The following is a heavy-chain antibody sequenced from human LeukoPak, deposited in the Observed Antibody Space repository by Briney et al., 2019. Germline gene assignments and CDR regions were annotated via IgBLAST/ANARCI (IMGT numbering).Heavy chain of an antibody. V-gene: IGHV4-38-2*02. CDR3: ARPRYSSGWNWFDP. CDR2: INHSGST. D-gene: IGHD6-19*01. Sequence: SETLSLTCTVSGYSISSGYYWGWIRQPPGKGLEWIGSINHSGSTNYNPSLKSRVTISVGTSKNQFSLKLSSVTAADTAVYYCARPRYSSGWNWFDPWGQGTLVTVSS. J-gene: IGHJ5*02. CDR1: GYSISSGYY.